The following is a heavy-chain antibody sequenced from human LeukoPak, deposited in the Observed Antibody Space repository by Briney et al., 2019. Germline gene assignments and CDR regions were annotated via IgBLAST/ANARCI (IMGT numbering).Heavy chain of an antibody. Sequence: GGSLRLSCVGSGFTFRSHAMSWVRQAPEKGLEFVSGIYENGGTTYYADSVKGRFSISRDNSKNTLYLQMDSLRGEDTAVYYCAAAPYNSLDYWGQGTLVTVSS. CDR1: GFTFRSHA. CDR2: IYENGGTT. V-gene: IGHV3-23*01. CDR3: AAAPYNSLDY. D-gene: IGHD1-20*01. J-gene: IGHJ4*02.